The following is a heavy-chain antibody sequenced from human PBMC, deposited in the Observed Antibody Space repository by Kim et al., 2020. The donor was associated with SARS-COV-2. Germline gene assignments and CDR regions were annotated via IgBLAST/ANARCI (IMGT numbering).Heavy chain of an antibody. J-gene: IGHJ6*02. CDR3: VREVNDYYYYGMDV. V-gene: IGHV4-31*02. Sequence: TPSPNGRFTISVDTSKNEFSLKLSSVTAADTAVYYCVREVNDYYYYGMDVWGQGTTVTVSS. D-gene: IGHD3-22*01.